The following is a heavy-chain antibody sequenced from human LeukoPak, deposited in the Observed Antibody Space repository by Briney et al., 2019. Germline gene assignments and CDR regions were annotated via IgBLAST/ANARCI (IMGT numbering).Heavy chain of an antibody. V-gene: IGHV3-7*01. CDR2: IKEDGSEK. CDR1: GFTFSSYW. J-gene: IGHJ4*02. CDR3: ARDPITTAHYFDY. Sequence: QPGGSLRLSCAASGFTFSSYWMSWVRQAPGKGLEWVANIKEDGSEKYYVDSVKGRFTISRDNAKNSLYLQMNSLRDEDTAVYYCARDPITTAHYFDYWGQGTLVTVSS. D-gene: IGHD3-22*01.